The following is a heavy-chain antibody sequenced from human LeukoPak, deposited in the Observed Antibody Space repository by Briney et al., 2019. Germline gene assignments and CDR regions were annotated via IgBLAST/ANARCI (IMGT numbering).Heavy chain of an antibody. CDR3: ARSGIEYSSSSDPGYYYYYMDV. D-gene: IGHD6-6*01. V-gene: IGHV5-51*01. Sequence: GESLRISCKGSGYSFTSYWIGWVRQMPGKGLEWMGIIYPGDSDTRYSPSFQGQVTISADKSISTAYLQWSSLKASDTAMYYCARSGIEYSSSSDPGYYYYYMDVWGKGTTVTVSS. CDR2: IYPGDSDT. CDR1: GYSFTSYW. J-gene: IGHJ6*03.